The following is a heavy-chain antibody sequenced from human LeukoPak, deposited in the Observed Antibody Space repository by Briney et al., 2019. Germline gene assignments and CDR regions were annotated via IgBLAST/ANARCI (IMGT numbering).Heavy chain of an antibody. V-gene: IGHV1-69*13. Sequence: GASVKVSCKASGGTFSSYAISWVRQAPGQWLEWMGGIIPIFGTANYAQKFQGRVTITADESTSTAYMELSSLRSEDTAVYYCARDCSSTSCYKGDAFDIWGQGTMVTVSS. CDR1: GGTFSSYA. J-gene: IGHJ3*02. CDR3: ARDCSSTSCYKGDAFDI. D-gene: IGHD2-2*02. CDR2: IIPIFGTA.